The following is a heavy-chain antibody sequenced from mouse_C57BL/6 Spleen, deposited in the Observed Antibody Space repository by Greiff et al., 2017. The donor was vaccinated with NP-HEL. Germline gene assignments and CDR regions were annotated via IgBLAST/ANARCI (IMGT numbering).Heavy chain of an antibody. CDR1: GFTFSSYA. CDR2: ISDGGSYT. CDR3: ARDRGGYPYYYAMDY. V-gene: IGHV5-4*01. Sequence: EVKLVESGGGLVKPGGSLKLSCAASGFTFSSYAMSWVRQTPEKRLEWVATISDGGSYTYYPDNVKGRFTISRDNAKNNLYLQMSHLKSEDTAMYYCARDRGGYPYYYAMDYWGQGTSVTVSS. J-gene: IGHJ4*01. D-gene: IGHD2-2*01.